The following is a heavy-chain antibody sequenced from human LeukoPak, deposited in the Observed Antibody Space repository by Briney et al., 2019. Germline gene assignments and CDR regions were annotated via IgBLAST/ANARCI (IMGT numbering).Heavy chain of an antibody. CDR3: ARDETYGAPGDI. D-gene: IGHD4-17*01. CDR1: GGTFSSYA. V-gene: IGHV1-69*06. CDR2: IIPIFGTA. Sequence: SVKVSCKASGGTFSSYAISWVRQAPGQGLEWMGRIIPIFGTANYAQKFQGRVTITADKSTSTAYMELSSLRSEDTAVYYCARDETYGAPGDIWGRGTMVTVSS. J-gene: IGHJ3*02.